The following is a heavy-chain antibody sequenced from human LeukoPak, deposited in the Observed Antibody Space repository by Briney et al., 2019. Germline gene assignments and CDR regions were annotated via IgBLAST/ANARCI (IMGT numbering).Heavy chain of an antibody. CDR1: GFTFSSYS. CDR3: ARDPGSLDY. CDR2: IKQDGSEK. J-gene: IGHJ4*02. Sequence: GGSLRLSCAASGFTFSSYSMNWVRQAPGKGLEWVANIKQDGSEKYYVDSVKGRFTISRDNAKNSLYLQMNSLRAEDTAVYYCARDPGSLDYWGQGTLVTVAS. V-gene: IGHV3-7*01. D-gene: IGHD3-10*01.